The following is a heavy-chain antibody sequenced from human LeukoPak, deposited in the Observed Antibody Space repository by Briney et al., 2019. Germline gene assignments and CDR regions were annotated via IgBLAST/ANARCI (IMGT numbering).Heavy chain of an antibody. CDR2: ISYSGNT. CDR1: GGSISSSNW. J-gene: IGHJ3*01. CDR3: AGDVMSTALDAFDV. V-gene: IGHV4-4*02. Sequence: SGTLSLTCAVSGGSISSSNWWSWVRQPPGKGLEWIGYISYSGNTNYNPSLKSRVTISVDTFKNQFSLQLSSVTAADTAVYYCAGDVMSTALDAFDVWGQGTMVTVSS. D-gene: IGHD1-1*01.